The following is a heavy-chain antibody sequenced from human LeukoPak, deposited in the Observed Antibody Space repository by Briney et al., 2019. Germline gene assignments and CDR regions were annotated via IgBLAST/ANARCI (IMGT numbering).Heavy chain of an antibody. CDR3: ARGNKYYDILTNAFDI. CDR1: GGSISSYY. CDR2: IYYSGST. V-gene: IGHV4-59*01. Sequence: PSETLSLTCTVSGGSISSYYWSWIRQPPGKGLEWIGYIYYSGSTNYNPSLKSRVTISVDTSKNQFSLKLSSVTAADTAVYYCARGNKYYDILTNAFDIWGQGTMVTVSS. J-gene: IGHJ3*02. D-gene: IGHD3-9*01.